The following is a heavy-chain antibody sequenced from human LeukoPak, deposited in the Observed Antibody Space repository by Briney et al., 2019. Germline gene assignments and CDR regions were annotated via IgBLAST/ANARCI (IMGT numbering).Heavy chain of an antibody. CDR1: GFTVSSNY. D-gene: IGHD3-9*01. Sequence: GGSLRLSCAASGFTVSSNYMSWVRQAPGKGLEWVSVIYSGGSTYYSDSVKGRFTISRDNSKNTLYLQVNSLRAEDTAVYYCARGLPDILTGYAGDAFDIWGQGTMVTVSS. CDR3: ARGLPDILTGYAGDAFDI. V-gene: IGHV3-53*01. CDR2: IYSGGST. J-gene: IGHJ3*02.